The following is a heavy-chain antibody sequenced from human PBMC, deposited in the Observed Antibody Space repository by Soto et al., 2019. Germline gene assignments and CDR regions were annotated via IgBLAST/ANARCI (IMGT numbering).Heavy chain of an antibody. CDR1: GGPFSGHY. CDR3: ACNYYDFWSGYYSVGYIDY. Sequence: PSETLSLTCAVYGGPFSGHYWTWIRQPPGKGLEWVGEITRSGNTNYNPSLKSRVTISVDTSKNQFSLKLSSVTAADTAVYYCACNYYDFWSGYYSVGYIDYWAQGTPVTVSS. CDR2: ITRSGNT. V-gene: IGHV4-34*01. J-gene: IGHJ4*02. D-gene: IGHD3-3*01.